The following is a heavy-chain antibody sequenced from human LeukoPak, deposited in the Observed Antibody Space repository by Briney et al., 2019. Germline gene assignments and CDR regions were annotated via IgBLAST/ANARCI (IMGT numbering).Heavy chain of an antibody. CDR3: TTDRRGSSWYIHYYYYMDV. J-gene: IGHJ6*03. V-gene: IGHV3-15*01. CDR1: GFTFSNAW. CDR2: IKSKTDGGTT. Sequence: KPGGSLRLSCAASGFTFSNAWMSWVRQAPGKGLERVGRIKSKTDGGTTDYAAPVKGRFTISRDDSKNTLYLQMNSLKTEDTAVYYCTTDRRGSSWYIHYYYYMDVWGKGTTVTVSS. D-gene: IGHD6-13*01.